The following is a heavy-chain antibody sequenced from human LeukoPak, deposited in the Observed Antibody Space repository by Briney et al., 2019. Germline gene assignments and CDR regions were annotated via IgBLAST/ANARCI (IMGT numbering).Heavy chain of an antibody. CDR3: ARETPINWFDP. V-gene: IGHV4-59*01. Sequence: PSETLSLTCTVSGGSISSYYWSWIRQPPGKGLEWIGYIYYSGSTNYNPSLKSRVTISVGTSKNQFSLKLSSVTAADTAVYYCARETPINWFDPWGQGTLVTVSS. CDR2: IYYSGST. CDR1: GGSISSYY. J-gene: IGHJ5*02.